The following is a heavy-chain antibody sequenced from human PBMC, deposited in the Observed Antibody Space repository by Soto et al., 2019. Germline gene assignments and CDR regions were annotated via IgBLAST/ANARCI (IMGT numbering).Heavy chain of an antibody. CDR1: GGSISSGGYS. D-gene: IGHD1-1*01. J-gene: IGHJ5*02. CDR2: IYHSGST. CDR3: ARDQLEGNWFDP. V-gene: IGHV4-30-2*01. Sequence: QLQLQESGSGLVRPSQTLSLTCAVSGGSISSGGYSWNWIRQPPGKGLEWIGYIYHSGSTLYNPSRTGRVXXXVXXSKNQCSLKLTSVPAADTAVYYCARDQLEGNWFDPWGQGTLVTVSS.